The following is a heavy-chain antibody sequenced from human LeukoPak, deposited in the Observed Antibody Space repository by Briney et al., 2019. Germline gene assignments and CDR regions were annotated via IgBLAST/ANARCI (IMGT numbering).Heavy chain of an antibody. V-gene: IGHV3-9*01. J-gene: IGHJ4*02. CDR2: ISWNSGSI. CDR1: GFTFDDYA. Sequence: GRSLRLSCAASGFTFDDYAMHWVRQAPGKGLEWVSGISWNSGSIGYADSVKGRFTISRDSAKNSLYLQMDSLRVEDTAVYYCAKGKRYPDYWGQGTLVTVSS. CDR3: AKGKRYPDY. D-gene: IGHD1-1*01.